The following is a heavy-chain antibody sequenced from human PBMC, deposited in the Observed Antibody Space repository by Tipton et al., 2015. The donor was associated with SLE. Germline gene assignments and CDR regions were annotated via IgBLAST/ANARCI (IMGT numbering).Heavy chain of an antibody. V-gene: IGHV4-59*01. Sequence: TLSLTCTVSGGSISSYYWSWIRQPPGKGLEWIGYIYYSGSTNYNPSLKSRVTISVDTSKNQFSLKLNSVTAADTAVYYCASQDYETATWGQGTLVTVSS. D-gene: IGHD3-16*01. CDR2: IYYSGST. CDR1: GGSISSYY. CDR3: ASQDYETAT. J-gene: IGHJ5*02.